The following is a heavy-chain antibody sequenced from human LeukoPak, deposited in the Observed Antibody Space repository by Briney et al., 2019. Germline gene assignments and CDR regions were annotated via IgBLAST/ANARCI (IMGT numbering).Heavy chain of an antibody. V-gene: IGHV3-48*04. CDR2: ISSSGSTI. D-gene: IGHD3-3*01. CDR1: GFTFSSYS. J-gene: IGHJ3*02. Sequence: SGGSLRLSCAASGFTFSSYSMNWVRQAPGKGLEWVSYISSSGSTIDYADSVKGRFTISRDNAKNSLYLQMNSLRAEDTAVYYCAKSARVDPDAFDIWGQGTMVTVSS. CDR3: AKSARVDPDAFDI.